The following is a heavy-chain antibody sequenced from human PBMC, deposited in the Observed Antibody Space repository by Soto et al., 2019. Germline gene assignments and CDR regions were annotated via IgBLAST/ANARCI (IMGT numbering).Heavy chain of an antibody. CDR2: ISYDGSNK. CDR3: AKDHSSGWRGYYDY. CDR1: GFTFSSYG. Sequence: QVQLVESGGGVVQPGRSLRLSCAASGFTFSSYGMHWVRQAPGKGLGWVAVISYDGSNKYYADSVKGRFTISRDNSKNTLYLQMNSLRAEDTAVYYCAKDHSSGWRGYYDYWGQGTLVTVSS. V-gene: IGHV3-30*18. J-gene: IGHJ4*02. D-gene: IGHD6-19*01.